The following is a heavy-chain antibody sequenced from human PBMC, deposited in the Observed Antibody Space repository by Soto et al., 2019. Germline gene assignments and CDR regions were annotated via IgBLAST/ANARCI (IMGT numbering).Heavy chain of an antibody. Sequence: SGPTLVNPTQTLRLTFTFSGFSLSTSGVGVGWIRQPPGKALEWLALIYWDDDKRYSPSLKSRLTITKDTSKNQVVLTMTNMDPVDTATFYCQGTYYNILEPNGFAPGGQGTLVPVSS. D-gene: IGHD3-9*01. V-gene: IGHV2-5*02. J-gene: IGHJ5*02. CDR3: QGTYYNILEPNGFAP. CDR2: IYWDDDK. CDR1: GFSLSTSGVG.